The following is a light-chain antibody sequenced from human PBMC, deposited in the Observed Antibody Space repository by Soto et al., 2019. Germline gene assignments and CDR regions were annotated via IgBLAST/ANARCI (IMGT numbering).Light chain of an antibody. CDR2: SDD. V-gene: IGLV1-36*01. Sequence: QSVLTQPPSVSEAPRQRVPISFSGSSSNIGNNAVNWYQQLPGKAPKLLIYSDDLLPSGVSDRFSGSKSGTSASLALSGLTSEYEPDCYCSAWDDSLNGVVFGGGTKLTVL. CDR1: SSNIGNNA. J-gene: IGLJ2*01. CDR3: SAWDDSLNGVV.